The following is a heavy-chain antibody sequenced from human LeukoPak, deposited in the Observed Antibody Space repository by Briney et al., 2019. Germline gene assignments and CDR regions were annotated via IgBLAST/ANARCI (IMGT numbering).Heavy chain of an antibody. CDR2: IIPIFDRP. D-gene: IGHD6-13*01. Sequence: SVKVSCKASGYTFTSYGISWVRQAPGQGLEWMGAIIPIFDRPNYAQRFQGRVSITADESTRTAYMDLSSLRFEDTAVYYCATKTAGLAAAGTWDHYYYYMDVWGKGTTVTVSS. J-gene: IGHJ6*03. CDR1: GYTFTSYG. V-gene: IGHV1-69*13. CDR3: ATKTAGLAAAGTWDHYYYYMDV.